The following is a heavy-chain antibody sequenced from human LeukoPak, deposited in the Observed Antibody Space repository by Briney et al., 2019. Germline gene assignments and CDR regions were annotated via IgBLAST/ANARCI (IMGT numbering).Heavy chain of an antibody. CDR1: GGTFSSYA. CDR3: ATARCGGDCYSEAFYYGMDV. J-gene: IGHJ6*02. D-gene: IGHD2-21*02. V-gene: IGHV1-69*13. Sequence: SVKVSCKASGGTFSSYAISWVRQAPGQGLEWMGGIIPIFGTANYAQKFQGRVTNTADESTSTAYMELSSLRSEDTAVYYCATARCGGDCYSEAFYYGMDVWGQGTTVTVSS. CDR2: IIPIFGTA.